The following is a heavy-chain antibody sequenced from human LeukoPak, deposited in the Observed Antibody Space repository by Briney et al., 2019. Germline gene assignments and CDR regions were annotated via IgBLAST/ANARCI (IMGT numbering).Heavy chain of an antibody. CDR3: AKDRGYDLGPDY. CDR2: ISYDGSNK. CDR1: GFTFSSYG. D-gene: IGHD5-12*01. V-gene: IGHV3-30*18. Sequence: GGSLRLSCAASGFTFSSYGMHWDRQAPGKGLEWVAVISYDGSNKYYADSVKGRFTISRDNSKNTLYLQMNSLRAEDTAVYYCAKDRGYDLGPDYWGQGTLVTVSS. J-gene: IGHJ4*02.